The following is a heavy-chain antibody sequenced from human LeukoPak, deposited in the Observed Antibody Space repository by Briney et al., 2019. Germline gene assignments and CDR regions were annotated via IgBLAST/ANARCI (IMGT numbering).Heavy chain of an antibody. Sequence: GGSLRLSCAASGFTFSSYSMIWVRQAPGKGLEWVSYISTGSSTIYYADSVKGRFTISRDNAKNSLYLQRNSLRDEDTAVYYCARDVERTGGTYYYGSGSPRGWGQGTLVTVSS. D-gene: IGHD3-10*01. CDR3: ARDVERTGGTYYYGSGSPRG. V-gene: IGHV3-48*02. CDR2: ISTGSSTI. CDR1: GFTFSSYS. J-gene: IGHJ4*02.